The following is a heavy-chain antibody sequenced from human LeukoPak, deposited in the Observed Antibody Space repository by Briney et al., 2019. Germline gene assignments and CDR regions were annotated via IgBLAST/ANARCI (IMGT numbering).Heavy chain of an antibody. CDR1: GGSISSYY. V-gene: IGHV4-4*07. J-gene: IGHJ5*02. Sequence: SETLSLTCSVSGGSISSYYWSWIRQPAGKGLEWIGRIYSSGSTNYNPSLKSRVTMSVDTSKNQFSLKLSSVTAADTAVYYCARLFARNWFDPWGQGTLVTVSS. CDR2: IYSSGST. D-gene: IGHD3-16*01. CDR3: ARLFARNWFDP.